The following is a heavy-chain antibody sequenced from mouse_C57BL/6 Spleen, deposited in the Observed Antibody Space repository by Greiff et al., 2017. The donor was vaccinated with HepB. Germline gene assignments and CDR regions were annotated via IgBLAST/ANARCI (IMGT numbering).Heavy chain of an antibody. Sequence: DVQLVESGGGLVKPGGSLKLSCAASGFTFSSYAMSWVRQTPEKRLEWVATISDGGSYTYYPDNVKGRFTISRDNAKNNLYLQMSHLKSEDTAMYYCAREDDYAFDYWGQGTTLTVSS. V-gene: IGHV5-4*01. CDR3: AREDDYAFDY. CDR1: GFTFSSYA. D-gene: IGHD2-4*01. J-gene: IGHJ2*01. CDR2: ISDGGSYT.